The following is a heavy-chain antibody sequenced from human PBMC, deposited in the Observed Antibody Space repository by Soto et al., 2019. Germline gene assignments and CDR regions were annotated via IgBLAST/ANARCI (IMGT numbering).Heavy chain of an antibody. CDR2: AHHSGRT. J-gene: IGHJ4*02. CDR3: ATSEATALDY. CDR1: GDSMSSSNW. Sequence: PSETLSLTCTVSGDSMSSSNWWNWVRQPPGKGLEWIGEAHHSGRTNYNPSLKSRVTISVDRSQNHFSLQLTSVTAADTAVYYCATSEATALDYWGQGTLVT. V-gene: IGHV4-4*02.